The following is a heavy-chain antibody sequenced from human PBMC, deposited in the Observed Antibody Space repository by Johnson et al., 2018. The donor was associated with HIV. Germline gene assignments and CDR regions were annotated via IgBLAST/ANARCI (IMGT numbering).Heavy chain of an antibody. Sequence: VQLVESGGGLVHPGGSLRLSCAAPGFTVSSNYMSWVRQAPGKGLEWVSVIYSGGSTYYADSVKGRFTISRDTSKNTLYLQMNSLRAEDTAVYYCVGGSPDDAFDIWGQGTMVTVSS. V-gene: IGHV3-66*01. CDR2: IYSGGST. D-gene: IGHD3-16*01. J-gene: IGHJ3*02. CDR3: VGGSPDDAFDI. CDR1: GFTVSSNY.